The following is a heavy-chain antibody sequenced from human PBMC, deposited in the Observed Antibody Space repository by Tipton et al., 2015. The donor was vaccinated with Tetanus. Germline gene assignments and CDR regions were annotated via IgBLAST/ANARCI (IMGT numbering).Heavy chain of an antibody. J-gene: IGHJ6*02. Sequence: QVQLVQSGAEVKKPGASVKVSCKASGYTFTSYGISWVRQAPGQGLEWMGWISAYNGNTNYAQKLQCRVTMTTDTTTSTAYMGLRSLRSDDTAGYYWARDKGDYYGSGSYYNGMDVWGQGTTVTVSS. V-gene: IGHV1-18*01. D-gene: IGHD3-10*01. CDR3: ARDKGDYYGSGSYYNGMDV. CDR2: ISAYNGNT. CDR1: GYTFTSYG.